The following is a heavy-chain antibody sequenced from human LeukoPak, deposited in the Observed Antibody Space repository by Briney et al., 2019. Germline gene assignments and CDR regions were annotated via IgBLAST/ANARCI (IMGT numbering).Heavy chain of an antibody. CDR2: ITTSDGNT. CDR3: AKDGGLWVSAHWGDS. V-gene: IGHV3-23*01. Sequence: GGSLRLSCAASGFPFSSYTMSWVRQAPGKGLEWVSTITTSDGNTYYADSVKGRFTVSRDNSKNTLFLQMNSLRAEDTAVYYCAKDGGLWVSAHWGDSWGRGTLVTVSS. D-gene: IGHD7-27*01. J-gene: IGHJ4*02. CDR1: GFPFSSYT.